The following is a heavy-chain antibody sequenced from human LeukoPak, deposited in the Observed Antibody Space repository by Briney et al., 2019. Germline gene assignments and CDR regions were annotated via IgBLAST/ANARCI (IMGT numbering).Heavy chain of an antibody. J-gene: IGHJ3*02. CDR2: IYYSGST. CDR1: GGSIRSSSDY. Sequence: PSETLSLTCTVSGGSIRSSSDYWGWIRQPPGQGLEWIGRIYYSGSTDYNPSLKSRVTISVDTSTNQFSLKLTSLTAADTAVYYCARHPKTGVGAAFDIWGQGRMVTVSS. CDR3: ARHPKTGVGAAFDI. V-gene: IGHV4-39*01. D-gene: IGHD7-27*01.